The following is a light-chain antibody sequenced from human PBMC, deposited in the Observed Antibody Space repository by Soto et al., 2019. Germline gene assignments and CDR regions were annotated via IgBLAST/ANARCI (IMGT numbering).Light chain of an antibody. V-gene: IGLV2-14*01. J-gene: IGLJ1*01. CDR2: EVS. CDR3: SSYTSGSTLV. CDR1: SSDVGGYNY. Sequence: QSALTQPASVSGSPGQSITISCTGTSSDVGGYNYVSWYQQHPGKAPKLMIYEVSNRPSRVSNRFSGSKSGNTASLTISGLQAEDEADYYCSSYTSGSTLVFGTGTKVTVL.